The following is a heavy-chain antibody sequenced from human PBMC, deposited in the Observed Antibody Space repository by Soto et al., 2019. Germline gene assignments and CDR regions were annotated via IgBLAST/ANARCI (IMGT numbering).Heavy chain of an antibody. CDR3: ATSSGYYNFDY. J-gene: IGHJ4*02. V-gene: IGHV4-39*01. CDR1: GGSISGTTFY. D-gene: IGHD3-22*01. CDR2: VYYTGST. Sequence: PSETLSLTCTVSGGSISGTTFYWGWIRQPPGKGLECLGRVYYTGSTYYNPSLKSRITISVDTSKNQFSLRLSSVTAADTAVYYCATSSGYYNFDYWGLGTPVTVSS.